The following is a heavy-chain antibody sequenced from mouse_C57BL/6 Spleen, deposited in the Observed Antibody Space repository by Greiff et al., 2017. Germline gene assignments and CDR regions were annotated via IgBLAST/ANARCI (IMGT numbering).Heavy chain of an antibody. J-gene: IGHJ3*01. CDR2: INYDGSST. Sequence: DVKLVESEGGLVQPGSSMKLSCTASGFTFSDYYMAWVRQVPEKGLEWVANINYDGSSTYYLASLKSRFIISRDNAKNILYLQMSSLKSEDIATYYCARDGYSSGPFAYWGQGTLVTVSA. D-gene: IGHD3-2*02. CDR3: ARDGYSSGPFAY. V-gene: IGHV5-16*01. CDR1: GFTFSDYY.